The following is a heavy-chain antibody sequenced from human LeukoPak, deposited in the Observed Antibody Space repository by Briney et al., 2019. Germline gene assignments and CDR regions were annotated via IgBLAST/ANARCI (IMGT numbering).Heavy chain of an antibody. V-gene: IGHV4-4*07. CDR1: GASLSSSF. D-gene: IGHD2-15*01. CDR3: ARVVAARKNYFDY. CDR2: IYPSGNI. J-gene: IGHJ4*02. Sequence: PSETLSLTCSVSGASLSSSFRSWIRQPAGKGLEWIGRIYPSGNINYNPSLKSRLAMSLDTSKNHFSLKLSSVTAADTAVYYCARVVAARKNYFDYWGQGTLVTVSS.